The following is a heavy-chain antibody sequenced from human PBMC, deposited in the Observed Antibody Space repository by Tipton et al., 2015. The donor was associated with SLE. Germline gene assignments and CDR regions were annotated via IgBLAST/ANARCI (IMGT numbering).Heavy chain of an antibody. CDR1: GGSFSGYY. Sequence: TLSLTCAVFGGSFSGYYWSWIRQPPGKGLEWIGEINHSGGPNYHPSLKSRVTMSVDTSENQFSLSLSSVTAADTAVYYCARDQYSSGWFGGYFDYWGQGTLVTVSS. D-gene: IGHD6-19*01. J-gene: IGHJ4*02. V-gene: IGHV4-34*01. CDR3: ARDQYSSGWFGGYFDY. CDR2: INHSGGP.